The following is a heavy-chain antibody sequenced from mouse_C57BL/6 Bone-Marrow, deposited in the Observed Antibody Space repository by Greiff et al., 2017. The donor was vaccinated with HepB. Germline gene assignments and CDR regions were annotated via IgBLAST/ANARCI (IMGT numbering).Heavy chain of an antibody. CDR3: ARTSSNWVYYYAMDY. Sequence: QVQLQQSGAELVRPGTSVKMSCKASGYTFTNYWIGWAKQRPGHGLEWIGDIYPGGGYTNYNEKFKGKATLTADKSSSTAYMQFSSLTSEDSAIYYCARTSSNWVYYYAMDYWGQGTSVTVSS. J-gene: IGHJ4*01. D-gene: IGHD4-1*01. CDR2: IYPGGGYT. V-gene: IGHV1-63*01. CDR1: GYTFTNYW.